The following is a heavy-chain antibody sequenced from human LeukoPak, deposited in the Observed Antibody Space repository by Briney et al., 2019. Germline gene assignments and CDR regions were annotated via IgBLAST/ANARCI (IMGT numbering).Heavy chain of an antibody. CDR3: AEAPFDWAYDY. D-gene: IGHD3-9*01. CDR1: GFSFSSHW. Sequence: GGSLRLSCEGSGFSFSSHWMSWVRQAPGKGLEWVANIKEDGSETYYVDSLKGRFTISRDNSKNTLYLQMNSLRAEDTAVYYCAEAPFDWAYDYWGQGTLVTVSS. CDR2: IKEDGSET. J-gene: IGHJ4*02. V-gene: IGHV3-7*03.